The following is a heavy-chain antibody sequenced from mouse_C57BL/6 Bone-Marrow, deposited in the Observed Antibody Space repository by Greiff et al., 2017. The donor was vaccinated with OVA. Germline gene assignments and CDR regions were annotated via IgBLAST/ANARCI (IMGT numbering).Heavy chain of an antibody. D-gene: IGHD1-1*01. CDR2: IYPGNSDT. J-gene: IGHJ4*01. Sequence: EVQLQQSGTVLARPGASVKMSCKTSGYTFTSYWMHWVKQRPGQGLEWIGAIYPGNSDTSYNQKFKGKAKLTAVTSASTAYMELSSLTNEDSAVYYGTRCPYYGRGPYYAMDYWGQGTSVTVSS. CDR3: TRCPYYGRGPYYAMDY. CDR1: GYTFTSYW. V-gene: IGHV1-5*01.